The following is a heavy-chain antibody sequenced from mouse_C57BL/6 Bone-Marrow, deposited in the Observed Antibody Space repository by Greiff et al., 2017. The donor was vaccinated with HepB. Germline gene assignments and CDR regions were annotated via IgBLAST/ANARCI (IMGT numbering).Heavy chain of an antibody. Sequence: VQLQQPGAELVKPGASVKLSCKASGYTFTSYWMQWVKQRPGQGLEWIGEIDPSDSYTNYNQKFKGKATLTVDTSSSTAYMQLSSLTSEDSAVYYCARESYYYGGSYVPFAYWGQGTLVTVSA. CDR3: ARESYYYGGSYVPFAY. D-gene: IGHD1-1*01. J-gene: IGHJ3*01. CDR2: IDPSDSYT. CDR1: GYTFTSYW. V-gene: IGHV1-50*01.